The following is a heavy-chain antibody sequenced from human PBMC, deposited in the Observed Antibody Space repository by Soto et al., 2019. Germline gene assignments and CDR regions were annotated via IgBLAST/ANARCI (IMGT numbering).Heavy chain of an antibody. J-gene: IGHJ4*02. CDR1: GFTLTSYR. CDR2: ISAYNGNR. Sequence: QVQLVQTGAELKKPGASVKVSCKASGFTLTSYRISWVRQAPGQGLEWMGWISAYNGNRNYAKNLQGRVTMTTDTSTCTAYMELRSLRSDDTAVYYCARDAPPIDYWGQGTLVTVSS. CDR3: ARDAPPIDY. V-gene: IGHV1-18*01.